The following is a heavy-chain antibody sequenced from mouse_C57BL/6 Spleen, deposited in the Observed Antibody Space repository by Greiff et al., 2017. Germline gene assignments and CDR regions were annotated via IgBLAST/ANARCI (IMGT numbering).Heavy chain of an antibody. Sequence: EVQLQQSGPELVKPGASVKISCKASGYTFTDYYMNWVKQSHGKSLEWIGDINPNNGGTSYNQKFKGKATLTVDKSSSTAYMELRSLTSEDSAVYYCARGENYCGSSPAWFAYWGQGTLVTVSA. CDR1: GYTFTDYY. D-gene: IGHD1-1*01. J-gene: IGHJ3*01. CDR2: INPNNGGT. V-gene: IGHV1-26*01. CDR3: ARGENYCGSSPAWFAY.